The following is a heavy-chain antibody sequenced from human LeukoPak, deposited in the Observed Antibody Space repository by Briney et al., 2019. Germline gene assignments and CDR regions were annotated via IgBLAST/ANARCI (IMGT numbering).Heavy chain of an antibody. Sequence: GGSLRLSCAASGFTFSSYWMSWVRQAPGKGLEWVANIKQDGSEKYYVDSVKGRFTISRDNAKNSLYLQMDSLRAEDTAVYYCARDTDYGDYSWVSVDYWGQGTLVTASS. CDR1: GFTFSSYW. J-gene: IGHJ4*02. CDR3: ARDTDYGDYSWVSVDY. V-gene: IGHV3-7*01. D-gene: IGHD4-17*01. CDR2: IKQDGSEK.